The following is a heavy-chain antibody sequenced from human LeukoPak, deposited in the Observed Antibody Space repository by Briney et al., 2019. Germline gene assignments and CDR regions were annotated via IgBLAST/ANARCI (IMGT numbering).Heavy chain of an antibody. V-gene: IGHV3-21*01. CDR2: ISGSNSYI. CDR1: GFTFNSYS. CDR3: ARIAVAGAGPRPYNWFDP. D-gene: IGHD6-19*01. Sequence: GGSLRLSCAASGFTFNSYSMNWVRQAPGRGLEWVSSISGSNSYIYYADSMKGRFTISRDNAKNSLYLQMNSLRAEDTAVYYCARIAVAGAGPRPYNWFDPWGQGTLVTVSS. J-gene: IGHJ5*02.